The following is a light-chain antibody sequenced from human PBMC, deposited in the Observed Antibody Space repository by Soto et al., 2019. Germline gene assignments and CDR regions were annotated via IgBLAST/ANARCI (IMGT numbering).Light chain of an antibody. CDR1: QSVINSY. CDR3: QQYGNSPFT. CDR2: GAY. J-gene: IGKJ5*01. V-gene: IGKV3-20*01. Sequence: EVVLTQSPGTLSLSSGERATLSCRASQSVINSYLAWYQQKPGQAPRLLLYGAYNRATGIPDRFSGSGSGTDFTLTISRLEPEDFVVYYCQQYGNSPFTFGQGTRLEIK.